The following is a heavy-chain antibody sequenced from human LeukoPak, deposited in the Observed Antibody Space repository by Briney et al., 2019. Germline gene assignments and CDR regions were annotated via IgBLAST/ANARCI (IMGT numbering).Heavy chain of an antibody. V-gene: IGHV4-34*01. D-gene: IGHD3-10*01. CDR2: INHSGST. J-gene: IGHJ4*02. Sequence: SETLSLTCAVYGGSFSGYYWSWIRQPPGRGLEWIGEINHSGSTNYNPSLKSRVTISVDTSENQFSLKLSSVTAADTAVYYCARLELNYGSGTYWGQGTLVTVSS. CDR1: GGSFSGYY. CDR3: ARLELNYGSGTY.